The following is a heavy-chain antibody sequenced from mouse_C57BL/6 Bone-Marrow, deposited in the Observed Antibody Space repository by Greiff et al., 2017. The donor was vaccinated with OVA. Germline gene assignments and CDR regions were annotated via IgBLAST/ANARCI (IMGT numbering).Heavy chain of an antibody. CDR2: IDPENGDT. CDR3: STGDGYYSYYFDN. V-gene: IGHV14-4*01. J-gene: IGHJ2*01. D-gene: IGHD2-3*01. Sequence: EVQLQQSGAELVRPGASVKLSCTASGFNITDDYMHWVKQRPEQGLEWLGWIDPENGDTEYASKFQGKATMTAATSSNTAYLQLSSLTSEDTAVYYCSTGDGYYSYYFDNWGQGTTLTVSS. CDR1: GFNITDDY.